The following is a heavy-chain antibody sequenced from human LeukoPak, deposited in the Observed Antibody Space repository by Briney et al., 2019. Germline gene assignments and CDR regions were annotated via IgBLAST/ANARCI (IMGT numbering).Heavy chain of an antibody. CDR1: GGTFSSYA. V-gene: IGHV1-69*06. CDR3: ARGSTYSSSWYRGGETYYYYYMDV. J-gene: IGHJ6*03. D-gene: IGHD6-13*01. CDR2: IIPIFGTA. Sequence: SVKVSCKASGGTFSSYAISWVRQAPGQGLEWMGGIIPIFGTANYAQKFQGRVTITADKSTSTAYMELSSLRSDDTAVYYCARGSTYSSSWYRGGETYYYYYMDVWGKGTTVTVSS.